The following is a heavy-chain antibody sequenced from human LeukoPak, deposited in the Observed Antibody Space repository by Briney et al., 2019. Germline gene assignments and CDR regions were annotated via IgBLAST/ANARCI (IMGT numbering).Heavy chain of an antibody. Sequence: GGSLRLSCAASGFTFSSYGTHWVRQAPGKGLEWVAFIRYDGSNKYYADSVKGRFTISRDNSKNTLYLQMNSLRAEDTAVYYCAKDQGYDFWSGYSYFDYWGQGTLVTVSS. V-gene: IGHV3-30*02. J-gene: IGHJ4*02. D-gene: IGHD3-3*01. CDR2: IRYDGSNK. CDR1: GFTFSSYG. CDR3: AKDQGYDFWSGYSYFDY.